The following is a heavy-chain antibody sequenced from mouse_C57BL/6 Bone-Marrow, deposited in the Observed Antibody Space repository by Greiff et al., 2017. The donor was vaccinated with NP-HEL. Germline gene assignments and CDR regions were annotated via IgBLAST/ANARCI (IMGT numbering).Heavy chain of an antibody. CDR1: GFPFSSYA. CDR3: ERDSLLYWDGGDGYFDV. CDR2: ISDGGSYD. Sequence: EVKLMESGGGLVKPGGSLKLSCAASGFPFSSYAMSWVRQTPEKRLEWVATISDGGSYDYYPDNVKGRFPISRDNAKNHLYLQMSHLKYEDTAMYYCERDSLLYWDGGDGYFDVWGTGTTVTVSS. J-gene: IGHJ1*03. D-gene: IGHD4-1*01. V-gene: IGHV5-4*01.